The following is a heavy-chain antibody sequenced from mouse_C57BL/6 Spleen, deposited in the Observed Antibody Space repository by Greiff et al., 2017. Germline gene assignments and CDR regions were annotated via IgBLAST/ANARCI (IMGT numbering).Heavy chain of an antibody. CDR2: INPYNGGT. Sequence: EVQLQQSGPVLVKPGASVKMSCKASGYTFTDYYMNWVKQSHGKSLEWIGVINPYNGGTSYNQKFKGKATLTVDKSSSTAYMELNSLTSEDSAVYYCASNCGSRGYYFDYWGQGTTLTVSS. J-gene: IGHJ2*01. V-gene: IGHV1-19*01. CDR3: ASNCGSRGYYFDY. D-gene: IGHD1-1*01. CDR1: GYTFTDYY.